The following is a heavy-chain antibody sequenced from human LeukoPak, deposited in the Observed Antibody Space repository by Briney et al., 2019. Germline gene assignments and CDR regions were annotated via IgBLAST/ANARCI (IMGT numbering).Heavy chain of an antibody. V-gene: IGHV3-15*01. CDR1: GFTFSNAW. J-gene: IGHJ4*02. CDR2: IKSNTDGGTT. Sequence: GGSLRPSCAASGFTFSNAWMSWVRQAPGKGLEWVGRIKSNTDGGTTDHSTPVKGRFTISRDDLKNMLYLQMNSLKTEDTAVYYCITLSSSGWHWGQGTLVTVSS. D-gene: IGHD6-19*01. CDR3: ITLSSSGWH.